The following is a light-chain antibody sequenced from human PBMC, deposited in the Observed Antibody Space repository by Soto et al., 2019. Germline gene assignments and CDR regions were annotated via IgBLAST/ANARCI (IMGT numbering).Light chain of an antibody. CDR2: GVS. CDR3: QQSNSFPVT. J-gene: IGKJ3*01. Sequence: DVQMTQSPSSVSASVGDRVTITCRASQGVGTWLAWYQQKPGKAPKLLIYGVSSLQSGVPSRFSDNGSGTDFTLTINSLQPDDFATYSCQQSNSFPVTFGPGTKVDI. CDR1: QGVGTW. V-gene: IGKV1D-12*01.